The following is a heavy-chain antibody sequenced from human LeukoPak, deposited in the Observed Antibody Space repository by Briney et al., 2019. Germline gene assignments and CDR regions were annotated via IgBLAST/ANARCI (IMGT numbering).Heavy chain of an antibody. CDR3: ARSFDGQPDY. Sequence: GGSLRLSCEASGFIFSSYAMTWVRQAPGKGPEWVSVIPGTSTGAYYADSVKGRFTISRDNSKNTLYLQMNSLRAEDTAVYYCARSFDGQPDYWGQGTLVTVSS. V-gene: IGHV3-23*01. D-gene: IGHD2/OR15-2a*01. CDR2: IPGTSTGA. CDR1: GFIFSSYA. J-gene: IGHJ4*02.